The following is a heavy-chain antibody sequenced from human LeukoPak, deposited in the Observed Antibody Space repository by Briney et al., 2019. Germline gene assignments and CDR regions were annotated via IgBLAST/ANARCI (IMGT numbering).Heavy chain of an antibody. V-gene: IGHV3-21*01. Sequence: GGSLRLSCAASGFTFSSYSMNWVRQAPGKGLEWISSISSSSSYIYYADSLTGRFTISRDNAKNSLYLQMNSLRAEDTAVYYCARGPVSRKDYSFDYWGQGTLVTVSS. CDR2: ISSSSSYI. CDR1: GFTFSSYS. J-gene: IGHJ4*02. D-gene: IGHD1-14*01. CDR3: ARGPVSRKDYSFDY.